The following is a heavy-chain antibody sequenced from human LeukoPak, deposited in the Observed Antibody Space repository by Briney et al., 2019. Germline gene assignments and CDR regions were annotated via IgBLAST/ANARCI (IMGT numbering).Heavy chain of an antibody. D-gene: IGHD4-17*01. CDR1: GGSFSGYY. CDR2: INHSGST. J-gene: IGHJ4*02. CDR3: ARGLSATVTTPYFDY. V-gene: IGHV4-34*01. Sequence: PSETLSFTCAVYGGSFSGYYWSWIRQPPGKGLEWIGEINHSGSTNYNPSLKSRVTISVDTSKNQFSLKLSSVTAADTAVYYCARGLSATVTTPYFDYWGQGTLVTVSS.